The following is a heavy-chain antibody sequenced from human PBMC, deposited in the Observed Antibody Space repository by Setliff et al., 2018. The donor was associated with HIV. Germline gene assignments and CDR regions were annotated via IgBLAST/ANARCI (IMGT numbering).Heavy chain of an antibody. Sequence: KPSETLSLTCTVSGGSINSSSYYWGWIRQPPGKGPEWIGIIYYSGSTYYNPSLKSRVTISEDTSKNQISLKLSSVSAADTAVYYCVRHGGTIVVVTTPRLVVWYIDLWGRGTLVTVSS. CDR1: GGSINSSSYY. V-gene: IGHV4-39*01. J-gene: IGHJ2*01. CDR2: IYYSGST. D-gene: IGHD2-21*02. CDR3: VRHGGTIVVVTTPRLVVWYIDL.